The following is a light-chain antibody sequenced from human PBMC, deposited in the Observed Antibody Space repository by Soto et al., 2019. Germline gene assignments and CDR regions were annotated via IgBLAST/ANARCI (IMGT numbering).Light chain of an antibody. CDR3: CSFTSSTTYV. CDR2: EVS. Sequence: QSVLAQPASVSGSPGQSITISCTGTNSDIGSYTYVSWYQQHPGKAPKLLIYEVSNRPSGVSNRFSGSKSGSTASLTISGLQAEDEAHYYCCSFTSSTTYVFGGGTKVTVL. V-gene: IGLV2-14*01. CDR1: NSDIGSYTY. J-gene: IGLJ3*02.